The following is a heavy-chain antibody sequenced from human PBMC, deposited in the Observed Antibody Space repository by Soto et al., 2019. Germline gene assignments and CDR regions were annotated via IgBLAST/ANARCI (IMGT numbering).Heavy chain of an antibody. D-gene: IGHD2-15*01. V-gene: IGHV3-21*01. Sequence: EVQLVESGGGLVKPGGSLRLSCAASGFTFSSYSMNWVRQAPGKGLEWVSSISSSSSYIYYADSVKGRFTISRDNAKNSLYLQMNSLRAEDTAVYYCARDQSVVDAFDIWGQGTMVTVSS. CDR3: ARDQSVVDAFDI. CDR2: ISSSSSYI. CDR1: GFTFSSYS. J-gene: IGHJ3*02.